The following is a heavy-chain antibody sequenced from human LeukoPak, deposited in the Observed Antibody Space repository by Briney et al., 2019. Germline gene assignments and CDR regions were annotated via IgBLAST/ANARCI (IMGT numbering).Heavy chain of an antibody. D-gene: IGHD4-17*01. J-gene: IGHJ4*02. CDR3: ARVFDDLATVTTLNFDY. V-gene: IGHV4-39*07. CDR2: IYYSGST. CDR1: GGSISSSSYY. Sequence: PSETLSLTCTVSGGSISSSSYYWGWIRQPPGKGLEWIGSIYYSGSTYYNPSLKSRVTISVDTSKNQFSLKLSSVTAADTAVYYCARVFDDLATVTTLNFDYWGQGTLVTVSS.